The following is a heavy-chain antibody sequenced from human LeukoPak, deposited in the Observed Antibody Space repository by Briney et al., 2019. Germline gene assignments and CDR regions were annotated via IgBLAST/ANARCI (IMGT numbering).Heavy chain of an antibody. V-gene: IGHV3-43*01. J-gene: IGHJ4*02. CDR1: GLTFDEYT. CDR3: ATEKWRYFDN. D-gene: IGHD3-9*01. CDR2: ITRDAYST. Sequence: GGSLRLSCAASGLTFDEYTMHWVRQAPGKGLDWVSLITRDAYSTYYADSVKGRFTISRDNIKNSLYLQMNNLRPEDTALYYCATEKWRYFDNWGRGTLVTVSS.